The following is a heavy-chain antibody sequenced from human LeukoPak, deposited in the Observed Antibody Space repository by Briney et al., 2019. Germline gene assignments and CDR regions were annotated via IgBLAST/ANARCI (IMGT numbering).Heavy chain of an antibody. CDR3: ARGRPVSSGSYYKY. V-gene: IGHV1-2*04. CDR2: INPNSGGT. J-gene: IGHJ4*02. CDR1: GYTFTGYY. Sequence: ASVKVSCKASGYTFTGYYMHWVRQAPGQGLEWMGWINPNSGGTNYAQKFQGWVTMTRDTSISTAYMELSRLRSDDTAVYYCARGRPVSSGSYYKYWGQGTLVTVSS. D-gene: IGHD3-10*01.